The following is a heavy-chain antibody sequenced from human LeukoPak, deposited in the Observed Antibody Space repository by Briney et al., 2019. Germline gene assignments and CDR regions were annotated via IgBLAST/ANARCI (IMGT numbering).Heavy chain of an antibody. CDR3: ARYFYDSSGSSSDAYDI. D-gene: IGHD3-22*01. V-gene: IGHV1-2*02. J-gene: IGHJ3*02. CDR2: INPNSGGT. CDR1: GYTFTGYY. Sequence: ASVKVSCKTSGYTFTGYYMHWVRQAPGQGLEWMGWINPNSGGTNYAQRFQGRVTMTGDTSISTAYMELSRLRSDDSAVYYCARYFYDSSGSSSDAYDIWGQGTMVTVSS.